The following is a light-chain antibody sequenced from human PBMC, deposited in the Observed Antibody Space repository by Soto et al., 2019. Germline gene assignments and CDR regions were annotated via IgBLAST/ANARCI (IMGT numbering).Light chain of an antibody. V-gene: IGKV1-5*01. CDR3: LQYSSKSWT. J-gene: IGKJ1*01. CDR2: DAS. CDR1: RSISAW. Sequence: DIQMTQSPSSLSPSVGDRVTITCRASRSISAWLAWYQQKPGKAPELLIFDASNLKSGVSSRFSGSGSGTEFPLTISRLQPDDVATYYCLQYSSKSWTFGQGTKVEIK.